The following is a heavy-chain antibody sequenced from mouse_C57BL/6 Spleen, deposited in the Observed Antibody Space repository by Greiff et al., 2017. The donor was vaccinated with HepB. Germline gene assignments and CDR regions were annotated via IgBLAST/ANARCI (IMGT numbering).Heavy chain of an antibody. V-gene: IGHV1-64*01. CDR1: GYTFTSYW. Sequence: VQLQQSGAELVKPGASVKLSCKASGYTFTSYWMHWVKQRPGQGLEWIGMIHPNSGSTNYNEKFKSKATLTVDKSSSTAYMQLSSLTSEDSSVYSCAMACYSGSIYGCFDYWGQGTTLTVSS. J-gene: IGHJ2*01. CDR3: AMACYSGSIYGCFDY. CDR2: IHPNSGST. D-gene: IGHD1-1*01.